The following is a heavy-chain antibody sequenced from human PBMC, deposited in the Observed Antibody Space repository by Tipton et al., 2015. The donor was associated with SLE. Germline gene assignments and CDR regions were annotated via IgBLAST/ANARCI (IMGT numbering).Heavy chain of an antibody. J-gene: IGHJ6*03. CDR2: ISYDGSKK. CDR1: GFSFSNYA. CDR3: ARGDYMDV. Sequence: SLRLSCAASGFSFSNYAIHWVRQAPGKGLEWVALISYDGSKKDYADSVKGRVTISRDNSKNTLYLQMNSLRVEDTAVYYCARGDYMDVWGKGTMVTVSS. V-gene: IGHV3-30*03.